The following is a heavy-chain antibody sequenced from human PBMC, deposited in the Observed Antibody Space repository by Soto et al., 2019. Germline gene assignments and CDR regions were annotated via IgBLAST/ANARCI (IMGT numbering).Heavy chain of an antibody. Sequence: SDTLSLTCAVSGGSISSSNWWSWVRQPPGKELEWIGEIYHSGSTNYNPSLKSRGTISVDKSKNQFSLNLSSVTAADTAVYYCARKHYGDYDYWGQGTLVNLAS. CDR3: ARKHYGDYDY. CDR1: GGSISSSNW. V-gene: IGHV4-4*02. D-gene: IGHD4-17*01. J-gene: IGHJ4*02. CDR2: IYHSGST.